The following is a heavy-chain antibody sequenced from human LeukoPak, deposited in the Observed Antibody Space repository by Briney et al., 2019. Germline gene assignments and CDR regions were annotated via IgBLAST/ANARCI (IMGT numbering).Heavy chain of an antibody. Sequence: LETLSLTCAVYGGSFSGYYWSWIRQPPGKGLEWIGEINHSGSTNYNPSLKSRVTISVDTSKNQFSLKLSSVTAADTAVYYCARHVRGYSYGVGYWGQGTLGTVSS. V-gene: IGHV4-34*01. D-gene: IGHD5-18*01. J-gene: IGHJ4*02. CDR2: INHSGST. CDR3: ARHVRGYSYGVGY. CDR1: GGSFSGYY.